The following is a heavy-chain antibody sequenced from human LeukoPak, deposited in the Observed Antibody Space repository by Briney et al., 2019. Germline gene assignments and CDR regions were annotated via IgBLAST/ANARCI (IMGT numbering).Heavy chain of an antibody. Sequence: PSETLSLTCTVSGGSISSYYWSWIRQPPGKGLEYIGYIYHTGTTNYSPSLKSRVTISVDTSKNQLSLRLNSVTAADTAVYYCARLGSGPNVDIVADYWGQGTLVTVSS. J-gene: IGHJ4*02. CDR1: GGSISSYY. CDR2: IYHTGTT. CDR3: ARLGSGPNVDIVADY. D-gene: IGHD5-12*01. V-gene: IGHV4-59*01.